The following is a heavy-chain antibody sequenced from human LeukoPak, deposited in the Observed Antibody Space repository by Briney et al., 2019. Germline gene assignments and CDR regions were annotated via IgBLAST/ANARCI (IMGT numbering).Heavy chain of an antibody. J-gene: IGHJ5*02. V-gene: IGHV4-4*07. CDR2: IYTSGST. CDR1: GGSIRSYY. Sequence: SETLSLTCTVSGGSIRSYYWSWIRQPAGKGLEWIGRIYTSGSTNYNPSLKSRVTMSVDTSKNQFSLKLSSVTAADTAVYYCARVVTAIRLGSWFDPWGQGTLVTVSS. D-gene: IGHD2-21*02. CDR3: ARVVTAIRLGSWFDP.